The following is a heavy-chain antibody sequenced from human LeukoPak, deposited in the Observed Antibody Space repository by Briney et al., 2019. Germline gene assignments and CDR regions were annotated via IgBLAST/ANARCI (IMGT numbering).Heavy chain of an antibody. CDR2: IYYTGST. D-gene: IGHD6-19*01. Sequence: TSETPSLTCTVSGGSVSSGTHYWSWIRQPPGKGLEWIGYIYYTGSTNYNPSLKSRVSMSIDTSKNQFSLKLSSVTAADTAVYYCARERRPRYSSGWYFGYWGQGTLVTVSS. V-gene: IGHV4-61*01. J-gene: IGHJ4*02. CDR1: GGSVSSGTHY. CDR3: ARERRPRYSSGWYFGY.